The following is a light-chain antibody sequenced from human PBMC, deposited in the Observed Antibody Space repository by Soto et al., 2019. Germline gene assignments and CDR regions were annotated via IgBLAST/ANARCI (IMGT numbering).Light chain of an antibody. J-gene: IGKJ5*01. Sequence: EIVMTQSPATLSVSPGERATLSCRASQSVTSDLAWYKQKPGQAPRLLIYGASTTATGIPARFSGSGSGTDFTLTISSLQSEDFAVYYCQQYNNWPPITFGQGTRLEIK. CDR3: QQYNNWPPIT. V-gene: IGKV3D-15*01. CDR2: GAS. CDR1: QSVTSD.